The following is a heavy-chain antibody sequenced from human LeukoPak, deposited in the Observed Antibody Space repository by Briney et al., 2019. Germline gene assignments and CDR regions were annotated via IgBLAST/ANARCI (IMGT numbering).Heavy chain of an antibody. CDR1: GGSISSYY. J-gene: IGHJ4*02. CDR2: IYYSGST. D-gene: IGHD2-15*01. CDR3: ARLDCSGGSCYAGSFYFDY. V-gene: IGHV4-59*01. Sequence: SETLSLTCTVSGGSISSYYWSWIRQPPGKGLEGIGYIYYSGSTNYNPSLKSRVTISVDTSKNQFSLKLSSVTAADTAVYYCARLDCSGGSCYAGSFYFDYWGQGTLVTVSS.